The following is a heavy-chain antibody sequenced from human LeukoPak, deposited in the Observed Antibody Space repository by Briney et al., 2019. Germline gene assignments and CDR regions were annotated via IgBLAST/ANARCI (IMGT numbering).Heavy chain of an antibody. D-gene: IGHD3-10*01. V-gene: IGHV3-73*01. CDR1: GSTFSGSA. CDR3: TRLYYYGSGSPDY. CDR2: IRSKANSYAT. Sequence: GGSLRLSCAASGSTFSGSAMHWVRQASGKGLEWVGRIRSKANSYATAYAASVKGRFTISRDESKNTAYLQMNSLKTEDTAVYYCTRLYYYGSGSPDYWGQGTLVTVSS. J-gene: IGHJ4*02.